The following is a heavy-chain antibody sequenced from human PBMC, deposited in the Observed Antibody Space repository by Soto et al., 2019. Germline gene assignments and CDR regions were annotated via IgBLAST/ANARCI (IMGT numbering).Heavy chain of an antibody. CDR3: AKTQTSWATRAAFDY. D-gene: IGHD3-16*01. CDR2: ISGSSGDST. Sequence: PGGSLRLSCAASGFTVSNYAMNWVRQAPGKGLEWVSGISGSSGDSTFYADSVKGRFTISRDNSKNTLHLQMNSLRTEATAVYYCAKTQTSWATRAAFDYWGQGTLVTVSS. V-gene: IGHV3-23*01. CDR1: GFTVSNYA. J-gene: IGHJ4*02.